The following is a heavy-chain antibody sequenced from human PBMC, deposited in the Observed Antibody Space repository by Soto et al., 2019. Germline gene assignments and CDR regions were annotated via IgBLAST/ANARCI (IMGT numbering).Heavy chain of an antibody. J-gene: IGHJ5*02. D-gene: IGHD4-17*01. Sequence: ASVKVSCKASGYTFTSYGISWVRQAPGQGLEWMGWISAYNGNTNYAQKLQGRVTMTTDTSTSTAYMELRSLRSDDTAVYYCANIVYGEDSATNWFDPWGQGTLVTVSS. CDR2: ISAYNGNT. CDR1: GYTFTSYG. CDR3: ANIVYGEDSATNWFDP. V-gene: IGHV1-18*01.